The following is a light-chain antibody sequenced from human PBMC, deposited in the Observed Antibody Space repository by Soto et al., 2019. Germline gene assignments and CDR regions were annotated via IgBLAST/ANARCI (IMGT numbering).Light chain of an antibody. CDR3: MQALQIPPT. CDR1: QSLLHSNGYNY. Sequence: DIVMTQSPLSLSVTPGEPASISCRSSQSLLHSNGYNYLDWYMQNPGQSPRLLVYMGFNRASAVPGRFSGSGSGTEFTLKISRVEAEDVGVYYCMQALQIPPTFGQGTKVEIK. V-gene: IGKV2-28*01. J-gene: IGKJ1*01. CDR2: MGF.